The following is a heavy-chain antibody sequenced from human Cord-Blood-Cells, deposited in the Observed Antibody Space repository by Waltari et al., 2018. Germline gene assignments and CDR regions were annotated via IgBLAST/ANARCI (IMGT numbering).Heavy chain of an antibody. CDR3: ASFHYYYMDV. J-gene: IGHJ6*03. CDR1: GGSFSGYY. Sequence: QVQLQQWGAGLLKPSETLSLTCAVYGGSFSGYYWSWIRQPPGKGLEGIGEINHSGSTNYNPSLKSRVTISVDTSKNQFSLKLSSVTAADTAVYYCASFHYYYMDVWGKGTTVTVSS. V-gene: IGHV4-34*01. CDR2: INHSGST.